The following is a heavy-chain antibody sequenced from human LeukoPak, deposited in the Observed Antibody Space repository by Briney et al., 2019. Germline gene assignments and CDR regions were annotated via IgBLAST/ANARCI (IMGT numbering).Heavy chain of an antibody. CDR2: ISAYNGNT. J-gene: IGHJ4*02. CDR1: GYTFTSYG. CDR3: ARDRSAPSSLWFGEFDY. V-gene: IGHV1-18*01. D-gene: IGHD3-10*01. Sequence: GASVKVSCKASGYTFTSYGISWVRQAPGQGLEWMGWISAYNGNTNYAQKLQGRVTMTTDTSTSTAYMELRSLRSDDTAVYYCARDRSAPSSLWFGEFDYWGQGTLVTVSS.